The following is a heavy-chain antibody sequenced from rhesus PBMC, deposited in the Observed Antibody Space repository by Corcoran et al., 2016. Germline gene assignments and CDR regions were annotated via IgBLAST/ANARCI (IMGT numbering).Heavy chain of an antibody. CDR1: GGSISSSNW. J-gene: IGHJ4*01. D-gene: IGHD5-36*02. CDR3: ARRLATVTLSYFDY. V-gene: IGHV4-65*01. CDR2: IYGGSGST. Sequence: QVQLQESGPGLVKPSETLSLTCAVSGGSISSSNWWSWIRQSPGKGLECIGYIYGGSGSTGTNPSLKRRVTISTDTAKNQFALKLSSVTAADTAGYYCARRLATVTLSYFDYWGQGVLVTVAS.